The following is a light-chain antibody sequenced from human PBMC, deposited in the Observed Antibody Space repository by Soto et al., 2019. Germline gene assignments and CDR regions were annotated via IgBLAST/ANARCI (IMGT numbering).Light chain of an antibody. V-gene: IGKV3-11*01. CDR1: QSVSSY. CDR3: QQRSNF. CDR2: DAS. Sequence: IVLTQSPATLSLSPGERATLSCRASQSVSSYLAWYQQKPGQAPRLLIYDASSRATGIPARFSGSGSGTDFTLTISSLEPEDFAVYYCQQRSNFFGPGTKVDIK. J-gene: IGKJ3*01.